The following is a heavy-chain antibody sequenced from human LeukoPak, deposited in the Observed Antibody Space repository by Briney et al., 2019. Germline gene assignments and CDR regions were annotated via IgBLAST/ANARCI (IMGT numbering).Heavy chain of an antibody. CDR1: GYTFAGYF. V-gene: IGHV1-2*06. CDR2: INANSGDT. J-gene: IGHJ4*02. Sequence: ASVKVSCKTSGYTFAGYFLHWVRQAPTQGLQWMGRINANSGDTDLAQDFQDRVTMTRDTSIYTAYMELSSLTSDDTAIYYCARDLISTPYWELDYWGQGTLVAVSS. D-gene: IGHD1-26*01. CDR3: ARDLISTPYWELDY.